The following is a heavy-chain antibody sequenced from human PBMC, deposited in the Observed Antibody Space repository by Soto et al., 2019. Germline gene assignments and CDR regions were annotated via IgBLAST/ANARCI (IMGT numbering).Heavy chain of an antibody. CDR2: ILAIFGTA. CDR1: GDAFSKYA. D-gene: IGHD3-22*01. CDR3: AAPESRVYYQVFNY. V-gene: IGHV1-69*01. Sequence: QVQLVQSGAELKKPGSSVKVSCTASGDAFSKYAISWVRQAPGQGLEWMGGILAIFGTAHYAQKFQGRVSMTADESTSTVYMELRNLTSDDTAVYFCAAPESRVYYQVFNYWGQGTLVSVSS. J-gene: IGHJ4*02.